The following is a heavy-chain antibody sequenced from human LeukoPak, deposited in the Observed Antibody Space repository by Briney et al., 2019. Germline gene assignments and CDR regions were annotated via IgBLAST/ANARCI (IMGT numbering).Heavy chain of an antibody. V-gene: IGHV1-18*01. D-gene: IGHD3-9*01. J-gene: IGHJ4*02. Sequence: ASVKVSCKASGYTFTSYGISWVRQAPGQGLEWMGWISAYNGNTNYAQKLQGRVTMTTDTSTSTAYMELRSLRSDDTAVYYCARGGEGSYDILTGYYFVDYFDYWGQGTLVTVSS. CDR3: ARGGEGSYDILTGYYFVDYFDY. CDR1: GYTFTSYG. CDR2: ISAYNGNT.